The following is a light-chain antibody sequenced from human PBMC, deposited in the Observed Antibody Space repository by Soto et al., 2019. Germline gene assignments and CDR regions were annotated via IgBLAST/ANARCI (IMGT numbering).Light chain of an antibody. V-gene: IGKV1-6*01. CDR1: QDLRNE. J-gene: IGKJ1*01. CDR3: LQDYNYPRT. CDR2: AAS. Sequence: AIQMTQSPSSLSASIGDRVTITCRASQDLRNELGWYQQKPGKAPKVLISAASSLEDGVPSRFSGSGSGTDFTLTISSLRPEDFATYCCLQDYNYPRTFGQGTKVEIK.